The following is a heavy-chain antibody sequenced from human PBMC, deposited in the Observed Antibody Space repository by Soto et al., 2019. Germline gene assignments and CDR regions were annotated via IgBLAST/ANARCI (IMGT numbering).Heavy chain of an antibody. J-gene: IGHJ4*02. Sequence: EVQLVESGGGLVQPGGSLRLSCAASGFTVNSNYMNWVRQAPGKGLEWVSVIYSRGSTYYADSVKGRFTISRHNSKNTLYLQMNSLRAEDTAVYYCARVSAGFDYWVQGTLVTVSS. CDR1: GFTVNSNY. V-gene: IGHV3-53*04. CDR3: ARVSAGFDY. CDR2: IYSRGST. D-gene: IGHD6-19*01.